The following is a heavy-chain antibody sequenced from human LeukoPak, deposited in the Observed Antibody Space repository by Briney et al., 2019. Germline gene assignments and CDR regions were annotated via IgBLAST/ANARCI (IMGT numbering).Heavy chain of an antibody. V-gene: IGHV1-69*13. CDR1: GGTFSSYA. J-gene: IGHJ6*03. CDR3: ARAWWRSQDTRYYYMDV. Sequence: SVKVSCKASGGTFSSYAISWVRQAPGQGLEWMGGIIPIFGTANYAQKFQGRVTITADESTSTAYMELSSLRSEDTAVYYCARAWWRSQDTRYYYMDVWGKGTTVTVSS. D-gene: IGHD2-8*02. CDR2: IIPIFGTA.